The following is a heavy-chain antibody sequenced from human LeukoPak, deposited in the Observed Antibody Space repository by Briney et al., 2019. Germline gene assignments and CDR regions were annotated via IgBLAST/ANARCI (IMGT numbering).Heavy chain of an antibody. Sequence: GGSLRLSCAASGFTFSSYWMSWVRQAPGKGLEWVANIKQDGSEKYYVDSVKGRFTISRDNAKNSLYLQMNSLRAEDTAVYYCARDQRIHYYGSGSYGDWFDPWGQGTLVTVSS. CDR1: GFTFSSYW. CDR3: ARDQRIHYYGSGSYGDWFDP. V-gene: IGHV3-7*01. D-gene: IGHD3-10*01. J-gene: IGHJ5*02. CDR2: IKQDGSEK.